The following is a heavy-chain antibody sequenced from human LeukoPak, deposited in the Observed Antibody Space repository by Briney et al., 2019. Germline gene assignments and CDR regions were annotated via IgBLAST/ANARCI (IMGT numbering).Heavy chain of an antibody. J-gene: IGHJ3*02. CDR2: ISAYNGNT. Sequence: ASVKVFCKASGYTFTSYGISWVRQAPGQGLEWMGWISAYNGNTNYAQKLQGRVTMTTDTSTSTAYMELRSLRSDDTAVYYCASRSSDSVAFDIWGQGTMVTVSS. CDR1: GYTFTSYG. D-gene: IGHD6-6*01. V-gene: IGHV1-18*01. CDR3: ASRSSDSVAFDI.